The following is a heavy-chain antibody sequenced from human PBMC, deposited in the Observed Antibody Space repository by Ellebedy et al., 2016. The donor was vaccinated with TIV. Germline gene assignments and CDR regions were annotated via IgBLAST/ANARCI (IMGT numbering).Heavy chain of an antibody. CDR2: ITSGGTI. CDR3: ARLDWSDVDLRHFFFDF. V-gene: IGHV3-11*01. Sequence: GESLKISCAASGFPFSDYYMSWIRQAPGKGLEWNSFITSGGTIYYADSVKGRFPISRDNAKNSLYLHMNSLRAEDTAVYYCARLDWSDVDLRHFFFDFWGQGTQVTVSS. D-gene: IGHD1-1*01. CDR1: GFPFSDYY. J-gene: IGHJ4*02.